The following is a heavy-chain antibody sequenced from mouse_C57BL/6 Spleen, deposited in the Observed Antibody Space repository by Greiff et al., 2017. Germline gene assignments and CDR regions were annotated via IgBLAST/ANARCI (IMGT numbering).Heavy chain of an antibody. CDR1: GYTFTSYW. Sequence: QVQLKQPGTELVKPGASVKLSCKASGYTFTSYWMHWVKQRPGQGLEWIGNINPSNGGTNYNEKFKSKATLTVDKSSSTAYMQLSSLTSEDSAVYYCARDQLGLYAMDYWGQGTSVTVSA. D-gene: IGHD4-1*02. J-gene: IGHJ4*01. V-gene: IGHV1-53*01. CDR2: INPSNGGT. CDR3: ARDQLGLYAMDY.